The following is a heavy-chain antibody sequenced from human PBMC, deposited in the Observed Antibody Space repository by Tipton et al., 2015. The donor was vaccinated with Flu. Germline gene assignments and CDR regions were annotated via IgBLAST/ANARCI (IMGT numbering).Heavy chain of an antibody. D-gene: IGHD3-16*01. Sequence: SLRLSCAASGLIVSSNYMSWVRQAPGKGLEWVSVTYSGGTTYYADSVKGRFTISRDKSKNTLYLQMNSLRAEDTAVYFCARDRTRLASPLDYWGQGTLVTVSS. V-gene: IGHV3-53*01. CDR3: ARDRTRLASPLDY. J-gene: IGHJ4*02. CDR1: GLIVSSNY. CDR2: TYSGGTT.